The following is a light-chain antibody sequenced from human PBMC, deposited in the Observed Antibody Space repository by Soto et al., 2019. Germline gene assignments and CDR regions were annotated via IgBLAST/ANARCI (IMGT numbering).Light chain of an antibody. CDR1: QSVSSN. J-gene: IGKJ1*01. CDR3: QQYNNWPPVT. Sequence: EIVMTQSPATLSVSPGERATLSCRASQSVSSNLAWYQQKPGQAPRLLIYGASTRATGIPARFSGSGSGTEFSLTISSLQSEDFAVYYCQQYNNWPPVTFGQGTKVEIK. CDR2: GAS. V-gene: IGKV3-15*01.